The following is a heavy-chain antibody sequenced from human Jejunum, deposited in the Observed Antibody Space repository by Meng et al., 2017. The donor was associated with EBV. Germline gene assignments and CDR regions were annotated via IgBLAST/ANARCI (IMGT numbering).Heavy chain of an antibody. CDR2: IYYSGST. CDR1: XGSISSSSYY. V-gene: IGHV4-39*07. D-gene: IGHD3-22*01. CDR3: ARTYYYDSSGYAPFDY. J-gene: IGHJ4*02. Sequence: QLQLQESGPGLVKPSETLSLTRRLPXGSISSSSYYWGWIRQPPGKGLEWIGNIYYSGSTYYNPSLKSRVTISVDTSKNQFSLKLSSVTAADTAVYYCARTYYYDSSGYAPFDYWGQGTRVTVSS.